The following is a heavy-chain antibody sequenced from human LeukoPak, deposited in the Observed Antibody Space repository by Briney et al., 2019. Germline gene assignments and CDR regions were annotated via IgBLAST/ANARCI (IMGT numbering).Heavy chain of an antibody. V-gene: IGHV4-38-2*01. Sequence: SETLSLTCAVSGYSISSGYYWGWIRQPPGKGLEWIGSIYHSGSTYYNPSLNSRVTISVDTSKNQFSLKLSSVTAAGTAVYYCARPAIAAAFLFDYWGQGTLVTVSS. CDR2: IYHSGST. D-gene: IGHD6-13*01. J-gene: IGHJ4*02. CDR1: GYSISSGYY. CDR3: ARPAIAAAFLFDY.